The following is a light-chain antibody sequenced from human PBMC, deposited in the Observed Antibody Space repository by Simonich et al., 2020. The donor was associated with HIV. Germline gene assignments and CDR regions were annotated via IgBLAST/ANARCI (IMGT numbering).Light chain of an antibody. CDR2: DVS. Sequence: QSALTQPASVSGSPGQSITISCTGTSSDVGGYNYVSWYQQHPGKAPKLKIYDVSKRPSGVPDRFSGSKSGNTASLTISGLQTEDESHYYCCSYAGAYTVIFGGGTILTVL. V-gene: IGLV2-11*01. J-gene: IGLJ2*01. CDR3: CSYAGAYTVI. CDR1: SSDVGGYNY.